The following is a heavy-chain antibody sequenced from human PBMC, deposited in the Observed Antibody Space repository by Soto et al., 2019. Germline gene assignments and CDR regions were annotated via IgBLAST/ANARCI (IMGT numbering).Heavy chain of an antibody. CDR2: ITPIFGTP. J-gene: IGHJ4*02. CDR1: GGTFSRNT. CDR3: SRQFYHDRSGHYYAY. Sequence: QVQLVQSGAEVKKPGSSVKVSCKASGGTFSRNTISWVRQAPGQGLEWMGGITPIFGTPNYAQNFQGRVAITADESTRTVYMEVSRLRFEDTSIYYCSRQFYHDRSGHYYAYWGQGTLVTVSS. V-gene: IGHV1-69*01. D-gene: IGHD3-22*01.